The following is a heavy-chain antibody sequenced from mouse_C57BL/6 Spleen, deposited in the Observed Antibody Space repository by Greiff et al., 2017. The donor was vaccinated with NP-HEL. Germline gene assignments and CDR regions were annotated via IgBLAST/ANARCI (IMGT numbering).Heavy chain of an antibody. Sequence: VQLQQPGAELVKPGASVKLSCKASGYTFTSYWMHWVKQRPGQGLEWIGMIHPNSGSTNYNEKFKSKATLTVDKSSSTAYMQLSSLTSEDSAVYYCAREDYYGSSPDYWGQGTTLTVSS. CDR1: GYTFTSYW. J-gene: IGHJ2*01. V-gene: IGHV1-64*01. CDR3: AREDYYGSSPDY. CDR2: IHPNSGST. D-gene: IGHD1-1*01.